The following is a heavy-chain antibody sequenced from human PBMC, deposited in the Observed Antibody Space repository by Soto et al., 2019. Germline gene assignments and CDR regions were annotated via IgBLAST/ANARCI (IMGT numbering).Heavy chain of an antibody. CDR1: GYTFTSYY. CDR3: ARDVLEMATTYAFDI. CDR2: INPSGGST. Sequence: GASVKVSCKASGYTFTSYYMHWVRQAPGQGLEWMGIINPSGGSTSYAQKFQGRVTMTRDTSTSTVYMELSSLRSEDTAVYYCARDVLEMATTYAFDIWGKGKMVTVSS. J-gene: IGHJ3*02. V-gene: IGHV1-46*01. D-gene: IGHD5-12*01.